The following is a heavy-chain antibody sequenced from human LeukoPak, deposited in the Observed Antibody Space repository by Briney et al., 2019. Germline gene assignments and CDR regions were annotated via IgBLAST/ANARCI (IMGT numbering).Heavy chain of an antibody. CDR2: IHYDGSNK. CDR3: AKAASKRTDYGDYAFYYYMDV. V-gene: IGHV3-30*02. J-gene: IGHJ6*03. Sequence: GGSLRLSSAASGFTFSNYGMHWVRQAPGKGLDWVAFIHYDGSNKYYADSVKGRFTISRDDSKNTLYLQMNSLRAEDTAVYYCAKAASKRTDYGDYAFYYYMDVWGKGTTVTISS. CDR1: GFTFSNYG. D-gene: IGHD4-17*01.